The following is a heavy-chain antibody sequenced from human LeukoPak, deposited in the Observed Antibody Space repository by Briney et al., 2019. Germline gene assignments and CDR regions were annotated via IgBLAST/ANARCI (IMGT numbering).Heavy chain of an antibody. CDR3: ARAVSVHGDYPGDA. J-gene: IGHJ6*02. CDR2: INHSGST. V-gene: IGHV4-34*01. CDR1: GGSFSGYY. D-gene: IGHD4-17*01. Sequence: SETLSLTCAVYGGSFSGYYWSWIRQPPGKGLEWIGEINHSGSTNYNPSLKSRVTISVDTSKNQFSLKLSSVTAADTAVYYCARAVSVHGDYPGDAWGQGTTVTVSS.